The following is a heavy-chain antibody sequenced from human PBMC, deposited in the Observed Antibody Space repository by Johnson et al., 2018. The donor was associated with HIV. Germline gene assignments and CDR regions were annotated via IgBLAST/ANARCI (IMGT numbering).Heavy chain of an antibody. V-gene: IGHV3-64*01. CDR3: ARDDSSSNGRAFDI. CDR2: ISSNGGST. Sequence: VQLVESGGGVVQPGGSLRLSCAASGFTFSSYAMHWVRQAPGKGLEYVSAISSNGGSTYYANSVKGRFTISRDNSKNTLYLQMGSLRAEDMAVYYCARDDSSSNGRAFDIWGEGTMVIVSS. J-gene: IGHJ3*02. CDR1: GFTFSSYA. D-gene: IGHD6-6*01.